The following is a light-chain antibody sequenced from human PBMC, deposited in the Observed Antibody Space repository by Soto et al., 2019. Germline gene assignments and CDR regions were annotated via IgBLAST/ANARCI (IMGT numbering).Light chain of an antibody. CDR1: QGISSY. V-gene: IGKV1-9*01. CDR2: TAS. Sequence: DIQLTQSPSFLSASVGDRVTITCRASQGISSYLAWYQQKPGKAPKLLIYTASTLQSGVPSRFSGSGSGTVFTLTISSLQPEDFATYYCQQHNSYPRTFGQGTKLEIK. CDR3: QQHNSYPRT. J-gene: IGKJ2*01.